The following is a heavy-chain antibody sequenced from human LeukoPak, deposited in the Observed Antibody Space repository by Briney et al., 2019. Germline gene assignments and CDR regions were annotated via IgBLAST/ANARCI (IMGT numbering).Heavy chain of an antibody. J-gene: IGHJ4*02. Sequence: SETLSLTCAVYGGSFSGYYWSWIRQPPGKGLEWIGEINHSGSTNYNPSLKSRVTISVDTSKNQFSLKLSSVTAADTAVYYCARGIIFGVVFFDYWGQGTLVTVSS. CDR3: ARGIIFGVVFFDY. V-gene: IGHV4-34*01. CDR1: GGSFSGYY. CDR2: INHSGST. D-gene: IGHD3-3*01.